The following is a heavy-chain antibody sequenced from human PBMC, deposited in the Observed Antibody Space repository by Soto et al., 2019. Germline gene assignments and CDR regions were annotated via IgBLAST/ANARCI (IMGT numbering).Heavy chain of an antibody. J-gene: IGHJ5*02. V-gene: IGHV1-69*08. Sequence: QVQLVQSGAEVKKPGSSVMVSYKGSGDTLNRFTISWVRQAPGQGLEWMGRITPILNATNNAPKFQGRVTITADKSTNAAYMELTSLTSDHTAVYFCTTLGPWGQGTLVTVSP. CDR1: GDTLNRFT. CDR3: TTLGP. D-gene: IGHD3-3*01. CDR2: ITPILNAT.